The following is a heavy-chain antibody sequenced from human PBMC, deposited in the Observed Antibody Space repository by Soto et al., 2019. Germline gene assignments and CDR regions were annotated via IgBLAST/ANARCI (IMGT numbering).Heavy chain of an antibody. J-gene: IGHJ4*02. CDR1: GFSLRTTGAG. V-gene: IGHV2-5*01. CDR2: IYWNEDK. Sequence: QITLKESGHTLVKPTQTLTLTCTYSGFSLRTTGAGVGWIRQPPGKALEWLGIIYWNEDKRYSPSLKNRFTLTSDISKSQVVLTMTNMDPVDTATYYCAHTWGLPFDYWGQGTLVIVSS. CDR3: AHTWGLPFDY. D-gene: IGHD3-16*01.